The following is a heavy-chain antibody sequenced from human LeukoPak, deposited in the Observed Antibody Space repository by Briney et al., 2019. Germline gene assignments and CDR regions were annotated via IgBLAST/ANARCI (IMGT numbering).Heavy chain of an antibody. V-gene: IGHV4-61*01. Sequence: PSETLSLTCTVSGGSVSSGSYYWSWIRQPPGKGLEWIGYIYYSGSTNYNPSLKSRVTISVDTSKNQFSLKLSSVTAADTAVYYCARITGTFGVVIFQYYFDYWGQGTLVTVSS. J-gene: IGHJ4*02. CDR1: GGSVSSGSYY. CDR3: ARITGTFGVVIFQYYFDY. CDR2: IYYSGST. D-gene: IGHD3-3*02.